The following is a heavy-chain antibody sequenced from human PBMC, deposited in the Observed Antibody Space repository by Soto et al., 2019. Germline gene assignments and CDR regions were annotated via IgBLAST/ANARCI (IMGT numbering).Heavy chain of an antibody. CDR2: IWYDGSNK. CDR3: ARRVSGSYEY. V-gene: IGHV3-33*01. Sequence: QVQLVESGGGVVQPGRSLRLSCAASGFTFSSYGMHWVRQAPGKGLEWVAVIWYDGSNKYYADSVKGRFTISRDNSQSTVYLQMNILRVEDRAVYYCARRVSGSYEYWGQGAPVTVSS. J-gene: IGHJ4*02. D-gene: IGHD1-26*01. CDR1: GFTFSSYG.